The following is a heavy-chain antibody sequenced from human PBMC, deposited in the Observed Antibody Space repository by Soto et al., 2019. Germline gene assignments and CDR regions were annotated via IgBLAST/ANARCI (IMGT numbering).Heavy chain of an antibody. D-gene: IGHD2-8*01. J-gene: IGHJ4*02. Sequence: QVQLQESGPGLVKPSETLSLTCKVSGGSISNHHWSCIRQPPGKGLEWIGFISYTGSTNYNPSLNSRVTISVDTSKNQFSLNLTSVTAAHTAVYYCTKDTNAYKFYYWGQGTLVTVSS. V-gene: IGHV4-59*11. CDR3: TKDTNAYKFYY. CDR2: ISYTGST. CDR1: GGSISNHH.